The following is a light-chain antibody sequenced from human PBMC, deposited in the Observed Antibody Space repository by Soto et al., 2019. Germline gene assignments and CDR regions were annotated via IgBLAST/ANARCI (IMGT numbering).Light chain of an antibody. CDR2: EVS. CDR1: SSDVGLYNC. CDR3: SSFKGTNSFV. V-gene: IGLV2-11*01. Sequence: QSVLAQPRSVSGSPGQSVTISCSGTSSDVGLYNCVSWYQQLAGEAPKLIIYEVSKRHSGVPXGIFASKSGNTASLTVSGLQADDEDNYYCSSFKGTNSFVFGNGTKVTVL. J-gene: IGLJ1*01.